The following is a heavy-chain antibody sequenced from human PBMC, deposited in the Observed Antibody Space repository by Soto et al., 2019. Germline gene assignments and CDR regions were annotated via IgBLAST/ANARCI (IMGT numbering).Heavy chain of an antibody. Sequence: QVQLVQSGAEVKKPGSSVKVSCKASGGTFSSYAISWVRQAPGQGLEWMGGIIPIFGTANYAQKFQGRVKNTADESTSTAYMELSSLRAEDTAVYYCASPTKPLYYYYGMDVWGQGTTVTVSS. CDR1: GGTFSSYA. D-gene: IGHD1-1*01. CDR3: ASPTKPLYYYYGMDV. CDR2: IIPIFGTA. V-gene: IGHV1-69*12. J-gene: IGHJ6*02.